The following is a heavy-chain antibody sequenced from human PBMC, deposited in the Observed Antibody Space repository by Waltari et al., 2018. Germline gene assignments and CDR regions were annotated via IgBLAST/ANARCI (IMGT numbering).Heavy chain of an antibody. CDR1: GGSISSSSYF. CDR2: ISYSGST. Sequence: QLQLQASGPGLEKPSETLSLTCTVSGGSISSSSYFWGWIRQPPRKGMECIRGISYSGSTAYNPPLKLKSRVTMSLYTSRNQFSLRLSSVTAADTAVYYCARQTPHGGTDYWGQGTLVTVSS. V-gene: IGHV4-39*07. CDR3: ARQTPHGGTDY. D-gene: IGHD2-15*01. J-gene: IGHJ4*02.